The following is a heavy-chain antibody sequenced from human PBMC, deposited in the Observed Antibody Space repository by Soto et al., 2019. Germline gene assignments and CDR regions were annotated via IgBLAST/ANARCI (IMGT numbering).Heavy chain of an antibody. J-gene: IGHJ4*02. CDR1: GYTFTSYY. CDR2: INPSGGST. D-gene: IGHD4-17*01. CDR3: ARGGTHDYGGNSIGY. Sequence: ASVKVSCKASGYTFTSYYMHWVRQAPGQGLEWMGIINPSGGSTSYAQKFQGRVTMTRDTSTSTVYMELSSLRSEDTAVYYCARGGTHDYGGNSIGYWGQGTLVTVSS. V-gene: IGHV1-46*01.